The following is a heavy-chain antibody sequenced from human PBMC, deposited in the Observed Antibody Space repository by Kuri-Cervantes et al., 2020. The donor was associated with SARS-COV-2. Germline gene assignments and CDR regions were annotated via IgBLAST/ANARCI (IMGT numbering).Heavy chain of an antibody. V-gene: IGHV4-39*07. CDR3: ARALAAAGIWVY. J-gene: IGHJ4*02. D-gene: IGHD6-13*01. CDR2: IYHSGST. CDR1: GGSISSSSYY. Sequence: GSLRLSCTVSGGSISSSSYYWGWIRQPPGKGLEWIGSIYHSGSTYYNPSLKSRVTISVDTSKNQFSLKLSSVTAADTAVYYCARALAAAGIWVYWGQGTLVTVSS.